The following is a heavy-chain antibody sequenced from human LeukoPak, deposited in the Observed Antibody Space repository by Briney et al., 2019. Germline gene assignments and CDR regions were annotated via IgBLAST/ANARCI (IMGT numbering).Heavy chain of an antibody. V-gene: IGHV3-43*01. CDR3: AKSGETQVDAFDI. CDR1: GFTFDDYT. D-gene: IGHD3-10*01. Sequence: GGSLRLSCAASGFTFDDYTMHWVRQATGKGLEWVSLISWDGGSTYYADSVKGRFTISRDNSKNSLYLQMNNLRTEDTALYYCAKSGETQVDAFDIWGQGTMVTVSS. J-gene: IGHJ3*02. CDR2: ISWDGGST.